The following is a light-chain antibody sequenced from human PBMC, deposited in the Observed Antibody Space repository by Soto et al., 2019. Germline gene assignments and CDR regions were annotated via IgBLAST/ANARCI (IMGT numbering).Light chain of an antibody. Sequence: EIVMTQSPATLSLSPGERATLSCRASQSLTTDLAWYQQKPGQPPRLLIYDTSTRATGIPARFSGSGSGTDFTLTISSLQSEDFAVYYCQQYNNWPPLTFGGGTKVDI. V-gene: IGKV3-15*01. CDR1: QSLTTD. CDR3: QQYNNWPPLT. J-gene: IGKJ4*01. CDR2: DTS.